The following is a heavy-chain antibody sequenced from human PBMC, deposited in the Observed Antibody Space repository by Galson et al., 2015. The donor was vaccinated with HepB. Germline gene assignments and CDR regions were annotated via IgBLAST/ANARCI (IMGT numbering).Heavy chain of an antibody. J-gene: IGHJ4*02. Sequence: SVKVSCKASGYTFTSRGISWVRQAPGQGLEWMGWISGYNGNTKYAQKLQGRVTMTTYTSTRTAYMELRSLRSDDTAVYHCARGRIDSWSGYADYWGQGTLVTVSS. CDR2: ISGYNGNT. V-gene: IGHV1-18*01. CDR1: GYTFTSRG. D-gene: IGHD3-3*01. CDR3: ARGRIDSWSGYADY.